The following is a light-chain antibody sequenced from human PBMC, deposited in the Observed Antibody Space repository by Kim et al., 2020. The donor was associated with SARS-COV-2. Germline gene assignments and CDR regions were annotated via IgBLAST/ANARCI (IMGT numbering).Light chain of an antibody. CDR3: QAWDSSTVV. CDR1: KLGDKY. V-gene: IGLV3-1*01. Sequence: SYELTQPPSVSVSPGQTASITCSGDKLGDKYACWYQRKPGQSPVLVIYQDSKRPSGIPERFSGSNSGNTATLTISGTQAMDEADYYCQAWDSSTVVFGGG. J-gene: IGLJ2*01. CDR2: QDS.